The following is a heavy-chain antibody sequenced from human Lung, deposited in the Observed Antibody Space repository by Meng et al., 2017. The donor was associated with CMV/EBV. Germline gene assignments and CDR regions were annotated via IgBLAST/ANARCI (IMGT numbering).Heavy chain of an antibody. D-gene: IGHD6-13*01. CDR1: GGTFSNYA. CDR2: IIPVVGTV. J-gene: IGHJ6*02. CDR3: ARDSRGSTWYLLAGYYYGSGV. V-gene: IGHV1-69*06. Sequence: KISCKPSGGTFSNYAITWVRQAPGQGLEWMGGIIPVVGTVNYPQKFQGRVTITADKSTSTVYMELSSLRSEDTAVYYCARDSRGSTWYLLAGYYYGSGVWXQGTXVTVSS.